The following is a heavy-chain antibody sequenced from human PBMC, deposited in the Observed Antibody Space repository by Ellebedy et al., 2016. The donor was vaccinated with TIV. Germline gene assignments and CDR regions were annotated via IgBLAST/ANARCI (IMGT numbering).Heavy chain of an antibody. CDR3: ARAMGHGGNPSFEY. D-gene: IGHD4-23*01. V-gene: IGHV1-18*04. Sequence: AASVKVSCKTSGYVFHYFSISWVRQAPGQGLEWMGWISPDKGNINYAQKFQDRLNITTDTSTTTVYMDLRSLRSDDTAVYYCARAMGHGGNPSFEYWGQGTLVTVSA. CDR2: ISPDKGNI. J-gene: IGHJ4*02. CDR1: GYVFHYFS.